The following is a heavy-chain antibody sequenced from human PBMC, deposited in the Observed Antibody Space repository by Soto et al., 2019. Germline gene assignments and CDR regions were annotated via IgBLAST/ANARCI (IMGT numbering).Heavy chain of an antibody. J-gene: IGHJ4*02. Sequence: SETLSLTCAVSGGSISSGGYSWSWIRQPPGKGLEWIGYIYHSGSTYYNPSLKSRVTISVDRSKNQFSLKLSSVTAADTTVYYCARAGRDYYGSGSLAYFDYWGQGTLVTVSS. V-gene: IGHV4-30-2*01. D-gene: IGHD3-10*01. CDR3: ARAGRDYYGSGSLAYFDY. CDR2: IYHSGST. CDR1: GGSISSGGYS.